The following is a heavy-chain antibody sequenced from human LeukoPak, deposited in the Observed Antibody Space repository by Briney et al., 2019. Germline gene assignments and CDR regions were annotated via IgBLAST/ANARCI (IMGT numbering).Heavy chain of an antibody. CDR3: ASPYSSRWYELCY. Sequence: PGGSLRLSCAASGLTFSSYSMNWVRQAPGKGLEWVSSISSSSSYIYYADSVKGRFTISRDNAKNSLYLQMNSLRAEDTAVYYGASPYSSRWYELCYWGQGTLVTVSS. D-gene: IGHD6-13*01. CDR2: ISSSSSYI. V-gene: IGHV3-21*01. CDR1: GLTFSSYS. J-gene: IGHJ4*02.